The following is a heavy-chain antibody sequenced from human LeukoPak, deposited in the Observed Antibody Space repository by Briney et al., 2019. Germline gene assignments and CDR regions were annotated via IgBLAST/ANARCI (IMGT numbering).Heavy chain of an antibody. D-gene: IGHD1-26*01. J-gene: IGHJ3*02. V-gene: IGHV3-74*01. CDR1: GFTFSNYW. Sequence: GGPLRLSCAASGFTFSNYWLHWVRQAPGKGLVWVSRIDANAKTTSYADSVKGRFTISTDNAKKTLYLQMNSLRVEDTAVYYCLTVVETTIAAFDIWGQGTMVTVSS. CDR2: IDANAKTT. CDR3: LTVVETTIAAFDI.